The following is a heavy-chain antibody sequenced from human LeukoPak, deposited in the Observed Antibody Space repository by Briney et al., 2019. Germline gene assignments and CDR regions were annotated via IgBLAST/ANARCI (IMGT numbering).Heavy chain of an antibody. Sequence: GGSLRLSCAASGFTFSDYYMSWIRQAPGKGLAWVSYIHSITLYYVDSVKGRFTISRDNAKNSLFLQMNSLRAEDTATYYCATYRQIQVPFEFWGQGTLVTASS. CDR3: ATYRQIQVPFEF. CDR1: GFTFSDYY. D-gene: IGHD5-18*01. V-gene: IGHV3-11*01. J-gene: IGHJ4*02. CDR2: IHSITL.